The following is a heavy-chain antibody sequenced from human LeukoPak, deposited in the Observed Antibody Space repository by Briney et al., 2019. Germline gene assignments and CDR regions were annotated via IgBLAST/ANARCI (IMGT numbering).Heavy chain of an antibody. CDR2: IYHSGST. CDR1: GGSISSSNW. CDR3: ARGPPGEYGDPNYYFDY. J-gene: IGHJ4*02. V-gene: IGHV4-4*02. Sequence: SETLSLTCAVSGGSISSSNWWSWVRQPPGKGLEWIGEIYHSGSTNYNPSLKSRVTISVDKSKNQFSLKLSSVTAADTAVYYCARGPPGEYGDPNYYFDYWGQGTLVTVSS. D-gene: IGHD4-17*01.